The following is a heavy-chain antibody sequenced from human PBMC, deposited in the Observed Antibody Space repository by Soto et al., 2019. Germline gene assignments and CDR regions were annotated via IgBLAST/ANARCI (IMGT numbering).Heavy chain of an antibody. D-gene: IGHD3-10*01. V-gene: IGHV3-9*01. CDR1: GFTFDDYA. Sequence: EVQVMESGGGLVQPGRSLRLSCVASGFTFDDYAMHWVRQAPGKGLEWVSGISWNSDTIGYADSVKGRFTISRDSAKKYVFLQMNSLKPEDTALYYCAKALPPGSYYKPLDYWGQGTLVTVSS. CDR3: AKALPPGSYYKPLDY. CDR2: ISWNSDTI. J-gene: IGHJ4*02.